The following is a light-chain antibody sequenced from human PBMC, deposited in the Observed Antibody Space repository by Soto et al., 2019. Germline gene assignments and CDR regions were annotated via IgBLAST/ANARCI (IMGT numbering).Light chain of an antibody. CDR3: AAWDDSLSGV. J-gene: IGLJ3*02. Sequence: QSVLTQPPSASGTPGQRVNISCSGSSSNIGSNYVYWYRQFPGTAPKLLIQRNNQRPSGVPARFSGSKSGTSASLAISGLRSEDEADYYCAAWDDSLSGVFGGGTQLTVL. V-gene: IGLV1-47*01. CDR2: RNN. CDR1: SSNIGSNY.